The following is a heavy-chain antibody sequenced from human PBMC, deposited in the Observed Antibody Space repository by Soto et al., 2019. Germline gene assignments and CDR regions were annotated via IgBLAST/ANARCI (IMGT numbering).Heavy chain of an antibody. CDR2: ISKRGST. V-gene: IGHV4-59*01. CDR1: GDSIGTNQ. CDR3: ARGSMIVVGGYDY. J-gene: IGHJ4*02. D-gene: IGHD3-22*01. Sequence: PSETLSLTCTVSGDSIGTNQWGWVRQPPEKGLEWIAYISKRGSTNYNPSLKSRVTISVDTSKNQFSLKLSSVTAADTAVYYCARGSMIVVGGYDYWGQGTLVTVSS.